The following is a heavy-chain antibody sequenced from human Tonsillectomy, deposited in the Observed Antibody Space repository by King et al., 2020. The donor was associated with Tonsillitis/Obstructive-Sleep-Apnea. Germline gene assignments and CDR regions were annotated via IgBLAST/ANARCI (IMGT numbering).Heavy chain of an antibody. CDR2: ISWNSGSL. V-gene: IGHV3-9*01. D-gene: IGHD6-13*01. CDR1: GFTFDDYA. Sequence: VQLVESGGGLVQPGRSLRLSCAASGFTFDDYAMYWVRQAPGKGLEWVSGISWNSGSLVYADSVKGRFTISRDNAKNSLYLQMNSLRAEDTALYYSAKDLIIATSGTPGDAFDIWGQGTMVTVSS. CDR3: AKDLIIATSGTPGDAFDI. J-gene: IGHJ3*02.